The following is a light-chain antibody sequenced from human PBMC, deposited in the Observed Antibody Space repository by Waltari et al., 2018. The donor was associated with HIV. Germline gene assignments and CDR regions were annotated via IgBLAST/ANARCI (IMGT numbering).Light chain of an antibody. CDR1: ESLRHSNGRNY. Sequence: DVLATQFPLSLTVSPGESASISCRATESLRHSNGRNYLDWYFQRPGHTPRLLIYLASNRASGGPDRFVGGGSGTDFTLRITRVEAADVGIYFCLQNIRAPFAFGQGT. CDR3: LQNIRAPFA. CDR2: LAS. V-gene: IGKV2-28*01. J-gene: IGKJ2*01.